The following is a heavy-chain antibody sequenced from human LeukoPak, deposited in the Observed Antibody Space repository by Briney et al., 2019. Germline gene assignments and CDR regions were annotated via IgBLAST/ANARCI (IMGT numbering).Heavy chain of an antibody. D-gene: IGHD3-9*01. CDR3: ARLSGDILTGLFLRERGKRTYFDY. J-gene: IGHJ4*02. CDR1: GGSISSSSYY. V-gene: IGHV4-39*01. Sequence: SETLSLTCTVSGGSISSSSYYWGWIRQPPGKGLEWIGSIYYSGSTYYNPSLKSRVTISVDTSKNQFSLKLSSVTAADTAVYYCARLSGDILTGLFLRERGKRTYFDYWGQGTLVTVSS. CDR2: IYYSGST.